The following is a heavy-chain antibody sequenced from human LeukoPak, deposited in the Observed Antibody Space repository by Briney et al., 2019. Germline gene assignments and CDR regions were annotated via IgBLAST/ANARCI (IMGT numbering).Heavy chain of an antibody. J-gene: IGHJ5*02. CDR1: GFSFSDYA. D-gene: IGHD5-18*01. CDR3: AKFTGNGGYPES. CDR2: ISGSGRST. V-gene: IGHV3-23*01. Sequence: GGSLRLSCTASGFSFSDYAMSWVRLAPGQGLESVSAISGSGRSTYYPDSVKGRFTISRDNSKNTLFLQMNSLRAGDTALYYCAKFTGNGGYPESWGQGTLVTVSS.